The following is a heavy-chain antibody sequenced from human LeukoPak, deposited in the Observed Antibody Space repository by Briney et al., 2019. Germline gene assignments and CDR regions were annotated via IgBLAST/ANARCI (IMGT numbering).Heavy chain of an antibody. J-gene: IGHJ4*02. CDR3: ARESETLAAAGD. V-gene: IGHV3-30-3*01. D-gene: IGHD6-13*01. CDR1: GFTFSSYA. CDR2: ISYDGSNK. Sequence: PGGSLRLSCAASGFTFSSYAMSWVRQAPGKGLEWVAVISYDGSNKYYADSVKGRFTISRDNSKNTLYLQMNSLRAEDTAVYYCARESETLAAAGDWGQGTLVTVSS.